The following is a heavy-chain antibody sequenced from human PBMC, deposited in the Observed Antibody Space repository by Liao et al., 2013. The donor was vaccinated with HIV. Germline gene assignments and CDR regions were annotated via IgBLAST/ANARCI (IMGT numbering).Heavy chain of an antibody. CDR3: ASSRYGSGSYYNLEYYFDS. CDR1: GGSFSGYY. J-gene: IGHJ4*02. D-gene: IGHD3-10*01. CDR2: INHSGST. V-gene: IGHV4-34*01. Sequence: QVQLQQWGAGLLKPSETLSLTCAVYGGSFSGYYWNWMRQPPGKGLEWIGEINHSGSTNYNPSLKSRVTISVDTSKNQFSLKLNSVTAADTAVYYCASSRYGSGSYYNLEYYFDSWGQGTLVTVSS.